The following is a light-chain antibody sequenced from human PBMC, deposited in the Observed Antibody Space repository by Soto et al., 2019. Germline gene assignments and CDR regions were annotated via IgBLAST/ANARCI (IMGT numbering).Light chain of an antibody. CDR1: SSNIGNNY. CDR3: GTWDSSPSAGDV. Sequence: QSVLTQPPSVSAAPGQKVTISCSGSSSNIGNNYVSWYQQLPGTAPKLLIYENNKRPSGIPDRFSGSKSGTSATLGITGLQTGDEADYYCGTWDSSPSAGDVFGTGTKVTDL. J-gene: IGLJ1*01. V-gene: IGLV1-51*02. CDR2: ENN.